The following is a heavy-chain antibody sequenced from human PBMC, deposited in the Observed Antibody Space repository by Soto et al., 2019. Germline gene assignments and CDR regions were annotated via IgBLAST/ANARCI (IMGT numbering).Heavy chain of an antibody. J-gene: IGHJ3*02. CDR1: GGSISSYY. CDR2: IYYSGST. CDR3: ARKDYYDSSGYPDEAFDI. Sequence: QVQLQESGPGLVKPSETLSLTCTVSGGSISSYYWSWIRQPPGKGLAWIGYIYYSGSTNYNPSLKSRVTISVDTSKNQFSLKLSSVTAADTAVYYCARKDYYDSSGYPDEAFDIWGQGTMVTVSS. D-gene: IGHD3-22*01. V-gene: IGHV4-59*01.